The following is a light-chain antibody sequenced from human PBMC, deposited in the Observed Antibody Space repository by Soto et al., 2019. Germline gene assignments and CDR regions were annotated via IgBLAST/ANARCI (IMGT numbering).Light chain of an antibody. CDR3: QQYGSSYT. CDR1: QTIFNSY. V-gene: IGKV3-20*01. Sequence: ENVLTQSPGTLSLSPGDTATLSCRASQTIFNSYLAWYRQKPGQAPRLLIYGASSRATGIPDRFSGGGSGTDFTLTITRLEPEDFAVYYCQQYGSSYTFGQGTKLEMK. J-gene: IGKJ2*01. CDR2: GAS.